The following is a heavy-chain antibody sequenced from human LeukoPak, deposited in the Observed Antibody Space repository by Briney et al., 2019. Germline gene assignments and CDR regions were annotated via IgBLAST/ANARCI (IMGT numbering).Heavy chain of an antibody. J-gene: IGHJ6*03. CDR3: ARTTEAHSWRTRYYGYYMDV. D-gene: IGHD6-13*01. CDR2: IYYSWST. V-gene: IGHV4-59*01. CDR1: GGSISSYY. Sequence: SETLSLTCTVSGGSISSYYWSWIRQPPGKGLEWIWYIYYSWSTNYNTSLKSRVTISVDTSKNQFSLKLSSVTAADTAVYYCARTTEAHSWRTRYYGYYMDVWGKGTTVTVSS.